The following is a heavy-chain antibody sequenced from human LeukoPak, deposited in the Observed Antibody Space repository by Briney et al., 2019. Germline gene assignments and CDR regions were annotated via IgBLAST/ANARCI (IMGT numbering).Heavy chain of an antibody. Sequence: ASVKVSCKASGYTFTGYYMHWVRQAPGQGLEWMGWINPNSGGTNYAQKFQGRVTMTRDTSISTAYMELSSLRSEDTAVYYCARKDDFWSGYPGAFDIWGQGTMVTVSS. D-gene: IGHD3-3*01. CDR2: INPNSGGT. CDR3: ARKDDFWSGYPGAFDI. CDR1: GYTFTGYY. V-gene: IGHV1-2*02. J-gene: IGHJ3*02.